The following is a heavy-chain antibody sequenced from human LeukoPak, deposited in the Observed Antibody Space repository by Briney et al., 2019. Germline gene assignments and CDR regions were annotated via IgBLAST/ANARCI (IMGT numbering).Heavy chain of an antibody. CDR3: AFGYSTPPGYFDY. CDR1: GYSFTSYW. D-gene: IGHD2/OR15-2a*01. J-gene: IGHJ4*02. Sequence: GESLKISCKGSGYSFTSYWIDWVRQMPGKGLEWVGIIYPGESDTRYSPSFQGQVTISADKSISTAYLQWSSLKASDTAMYYCAFGYSTPPGYFDYWGQGTLVTVSS. V-gene: IGHV5-51*01. CDR2: IYPGESDT.